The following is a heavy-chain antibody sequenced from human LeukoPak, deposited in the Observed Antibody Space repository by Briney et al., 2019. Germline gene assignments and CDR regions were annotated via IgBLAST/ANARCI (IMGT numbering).Heavy chain of an antibody. J-gene: IGHJ6*02. Sequence: SETLSLTRAVYGGSFSGYYWSWIRQPPGKGLEWIGEINHSGSTNYNPSLKSRVTISVDTSKNQFSLKLSSVTAADTAVYYCARGLDDYYYYYGMDVWGQGTTVTVSS. CDR1: GGSFSGYY. CDR2: INHSGST. V-gene: IGHV4-34*01. CDR3: ARGLDDYYYYYGMDV.